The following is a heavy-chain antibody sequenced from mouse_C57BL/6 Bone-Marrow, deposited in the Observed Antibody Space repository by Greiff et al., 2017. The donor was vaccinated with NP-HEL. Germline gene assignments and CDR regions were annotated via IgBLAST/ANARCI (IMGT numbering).Heavy chain of an antibody. V-gene: IGHV1-19*01. Sequence: SGPVLVKPGASVKMSCKASGYTFTDYYMNWVKQSHGKSLEWIGVINPYNGGTSYNQKFKGKATLTVDKSSSTAYMELNSLTSEDSAVYYCARGGWFQFAYWGQGTLVTVSA. J-gene: IGHJ3*01. CDR2: INPYNGGT. CDR1: GYTFTDYY. CDR3: ARGGWFQFAY. D-gene: IGHD3-3*01.